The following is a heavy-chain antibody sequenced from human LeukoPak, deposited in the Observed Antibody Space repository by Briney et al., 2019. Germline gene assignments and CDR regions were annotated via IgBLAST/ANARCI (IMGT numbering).Heavy chain of an antibody. CDR1: GGSISSGSYY. V-gene: IGHV4-61*02. J-gene: IGHJ6*03. Sequence: SETLSLTCTVSGGSISSGSYYWSWIRQPAGKGLEWIGRTYSSGSTNYNPSLKSRVTISVDTSKNQFSLKLNSVTAADTAVYYCAREYYGDYVGYYYYYMDVWGKGTTVTISS. CDR3: AREYYGDYVGYYYYYMDV. CDR2: TYSSGST. D-gene: IGHD4-17*01.